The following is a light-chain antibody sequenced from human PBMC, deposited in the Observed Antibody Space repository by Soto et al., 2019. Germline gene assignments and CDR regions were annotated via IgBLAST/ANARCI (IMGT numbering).Light chain of an antibody. CDR3: QSYDSSLSGSV. J-gene: IGLJ3*02. CDR2: GNS. Sequence: QSVLTQPPSVSGAPGQRVTNSCTGSSSNIGAGYDVHWYQQLPGTAPKLLIYGNSHRPSGVPDRFSGSQSGTSASLAITGLQAEDEADYYCQSYDSSLSGSVFGGGTKLTVL. CDR1: SSNIGAGYD. V-gene: IGLV1-40*01.